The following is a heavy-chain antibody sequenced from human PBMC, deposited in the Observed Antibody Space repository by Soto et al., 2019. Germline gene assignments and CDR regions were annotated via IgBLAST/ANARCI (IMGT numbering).Heavy chain of an antibody. V-gene: IGHV4-59*01. D-gene: IGHD6-13*01. J-gene: IGHJ4*02. CDR1: GGSINNYY. Sequence: QVQLQESGPGLVKPSETLSLTCTVSGGSINNYYWSWLRQPPGKGLEWIGFTYYSGSTRYNPSPLSGVTKSVDTSKNQFSLQLSSMTAADTAVYYCARGTLGDFGGSSCAGGNYWGQGIQVTVSS. CDR2: TYYSGST. CDR3: ARGTLGDFGGSSCAGGNY.